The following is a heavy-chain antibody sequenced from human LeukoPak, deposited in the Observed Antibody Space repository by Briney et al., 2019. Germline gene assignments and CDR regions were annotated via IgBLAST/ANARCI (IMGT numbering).Heavy chain of an antibody. Sequence: GGSLRLACAAAGLTFSSYWMSWVRQAPGKGLEWVANIKQDGSEKYYVDSVKGRFTISRDNSKNTLYLQMNNLRAEDTAIYYCAKAANYDILTGYYLDYWGQGTLVTVSS. J-gene: IGHJ4*02. CDR2: IKQDGSEK. CDR3: AKAANYDILTGYYLDY. D-gene: IGHD3-9*01. V-gene: IGHV3-7*03. CDR1: GLTFSSYW.